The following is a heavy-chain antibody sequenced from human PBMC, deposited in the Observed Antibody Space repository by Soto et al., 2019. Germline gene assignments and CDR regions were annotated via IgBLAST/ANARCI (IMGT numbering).Heavy chain of an antibody. CDR1: GYTFTSYG. Sequence: QVHLVQSGAEVKKPGATVKVSCKGSGYTFTSYGITWVRQAPGQGLEWMGWISAHNGNTDYAQKLQGRVTVTRDTSTSTAYMELRSLRSDDTAVYYCARGRYGDYWGQGALVTVSS. CDR2: ISAHNGNT. CDR3: ARGRYGDY. V-gene: IGHV1-18*01. D-gene: IGHD1-1*01. J-gene: IGHJ4*02.